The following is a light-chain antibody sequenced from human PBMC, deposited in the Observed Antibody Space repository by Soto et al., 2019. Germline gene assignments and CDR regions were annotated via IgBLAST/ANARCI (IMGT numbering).Light chain of an antibody. Sequence: MTQSPATLSVSPGERATLSCRASQFIGSSLAWYQQKPGEAPRLLMYDASSRATGIPARFTGSGSGTAFTLTISSLQSEDFAIYYCQQYNNWPPLTLGGGSKVEIK. V-gene: IGKV3-15*01. CDR1: QFIGSS. J-gene: IGKJ4*01. CDR3: QQYNNWPPLT. CDR2: DAS.